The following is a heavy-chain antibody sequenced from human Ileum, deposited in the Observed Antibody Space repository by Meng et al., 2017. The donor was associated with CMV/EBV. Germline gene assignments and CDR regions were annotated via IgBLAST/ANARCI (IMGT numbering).Heavy chain of an antibody. V-gene: IGHV3-74*03. CDR1: GLTFSNYW. J-gene: IGHJ4*02. CDR3: ASRFGYGDHQLDH. CDR2: INGDGRMV. D-gene: IGHD4-17*01. Sequence: GESLKISCAASGLTFSNYWMHWVRRAPREGLVWVSRINGDGRMVAYADSVKGRFTISRDNARHTRYMEMNGLSAEDTAMYYCASRFGYGDHQLDHWGQGTLVTVSS.